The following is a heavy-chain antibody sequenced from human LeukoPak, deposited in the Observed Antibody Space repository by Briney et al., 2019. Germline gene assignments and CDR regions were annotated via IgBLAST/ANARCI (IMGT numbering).Heavy chain of an antibody. CDR1: GGSISSGGYS. CDR3: ARFSRYYYDSSGYDYFDY. CDR2: IYHSGST. V-gene: IGHV4-30-2*01. Sequence: SQTLSLTCAVSGGSISSGGYSWSWIRQPPGKGLEWIGYIYHSGSTYYNPSLKSRVTISVDTSKNQFSLKLSSVTAADTAVYYCARFSRYYYDSSGYDYFDYWGQGTLVTVSS. J-gene: IGHJ4*02. D-gene: IGHD3-22*01.